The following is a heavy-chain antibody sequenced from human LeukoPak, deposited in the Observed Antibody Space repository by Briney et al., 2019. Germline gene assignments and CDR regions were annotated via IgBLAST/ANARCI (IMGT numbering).Heavy chain of an antibody. CDR2: IYYTGST. Sequence: NSSETLSLACTVSGGTNINHCWSWIRHPPGKGLDWIGYIYYTGSTKYNPSLKSRVTMSVDTSKNQVSLQLNSVTAADTAVYYCARHHTSAVTSLAVWGQETSLSVSS. V-gene: IGHV4-59*08. CDR1: GGTNINHC. CDR3: ARHHTSAVTSLAV. D-gene: IGHD2/OR15-2a*01. J-gene: IGHJ3*01.